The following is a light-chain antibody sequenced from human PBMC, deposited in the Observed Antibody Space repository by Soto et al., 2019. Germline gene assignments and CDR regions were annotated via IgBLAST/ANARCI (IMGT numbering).Light chain of an antibody. CDR1: SSNIGAGYD. CDR2: GNS. J-gene: IGLJ2*01. V-gene: IGLV1-40*01. Sequence: QSVLTQPPSVSGAPGQRVTISCTGSSSNIGAGYDVHWYQQLPGTAPKLLIYGNSNRPSGVPDRFSGSKSGTSASLAITGLQAEDEAEYYCQSYDSSLSGSVVVGGGTKLAVL. CDR3: QSYDSSLSGSVV.